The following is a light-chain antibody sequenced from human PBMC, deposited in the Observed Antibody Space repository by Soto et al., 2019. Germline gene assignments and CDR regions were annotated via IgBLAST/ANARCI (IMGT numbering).Light chain of an antibody. CDR1: SSNIGAGYD. V-gene: IGLV1-40*01. CDR3: QSYDSSLSGYV. J-gene: IGLJ1*01. CDR2: GNS. Sequence: QSVLTQPPSVSGAPGQRVTISCTGSSSNIGAGYDVHWYQQLPGTAPKLLIYGNSNRPSGGPDRFSRSKSGTSASLAITGLQAEDEADYYCQSYDSSLSGYVFGTGTKVTVL.